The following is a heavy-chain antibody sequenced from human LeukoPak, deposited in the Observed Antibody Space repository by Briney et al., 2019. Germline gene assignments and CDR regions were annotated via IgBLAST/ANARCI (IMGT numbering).Heavy chain of an antibody. CDR3: ARDSGPGYSSSWYDY. D-gene: IGHD6-13*01. CDR1: GFTFDDYG. V-gene: IGHV3-20*04. Sequence: GGSLRLSCAASGFTFDDYGMSRVRQAPGKGLEWVSGINWNGGSTGYADSVKGRFTISRDNAKNSLYLQMNSLRAEDTAVYYCARDSGPGYSSSWYDYWGQGTLVTVSS. CDR2: INWNGGST. J-gene: IGHJ4*02.